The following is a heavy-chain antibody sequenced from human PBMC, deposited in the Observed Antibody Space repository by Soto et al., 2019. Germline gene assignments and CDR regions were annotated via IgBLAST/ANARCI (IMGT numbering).Heavy chain of an antibody. Sequence: PSETLSLTCTVSGGSISSGGYYWSWIRQHPGKGLEWIGYIYYGGSTYYNPSLKSRVTISVDTSKNQFSLKLSSVTAADTAVYYCARASTPKASNWFDPWGQGTLVTVSS. CDR1: GGSISSGGYY. V-gene: IGHV4-31*03. D-gene: IGHD2-2*01. J-gene: IGHJ5*02. CDR2: IYYGGST. CDR3: ARASTPKASNWFDP.